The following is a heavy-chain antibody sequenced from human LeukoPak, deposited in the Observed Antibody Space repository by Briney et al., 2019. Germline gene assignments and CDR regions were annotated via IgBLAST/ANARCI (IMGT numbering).Heavy chain of an antibody. J-gene: IGHJ3*02. D-gene: IGHD6-25*01. Sequence: ASVKVSCKVSGYTLTELSMHWVRQAPGKGLEWMGGFDPEDGETIYAQNFQGRVTMTRDMSTSTVYMELSSLRSEDTAVYYCARYGFSSVWQGGWHAFDIWGHGTMVTVSS. CDR2: FDPEDGET. V-gene: IGHV1-24*01. CDR3: ARYGFSSVWQGGWHAFDI. CDR1: GYTLTELS.